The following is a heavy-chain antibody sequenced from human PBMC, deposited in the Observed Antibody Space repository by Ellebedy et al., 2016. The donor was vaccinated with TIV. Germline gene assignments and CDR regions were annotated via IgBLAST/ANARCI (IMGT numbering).Heavy chain of an antibody. Sequence: AASVKVSCKASGYTFTGYYMHWVRQAPGQGLEWMGWINPNSGGTTYAQKFQGRVTMTRDTSTSTVYMELSSLRSEDTAVYYCARGELLLYDAFDIWGQGTMVTVSS. J-gene: IGHJ3*02. V-gene: IGHV1-2*02. CDR3: ARGELLLYDAFDI. D-gene: IGHD2-15*01. CDR1: GYTFTGYY. CDR2: INPNSGGT.